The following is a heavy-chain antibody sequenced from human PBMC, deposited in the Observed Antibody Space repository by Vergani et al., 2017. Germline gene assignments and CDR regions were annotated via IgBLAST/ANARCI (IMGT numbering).Heavy chain of an antibody. Sequence: EVELVESGGGLGQPGGSLRLSCAASGITFWKFGMHWVRQAPGKGLEWVSGISWNSGAVDYADSVRGRFTISRDNSKNTLYLQMNSLRAEDTAVYYCAKDRPYYYDSSGYYVDAFDIWGQGTMVTVSS. CDR1: GITFWKFG. J-gene: IGHJ3*02. CDR3: AKDRPYYYDSSGYYVDAFDI. V-gene: IGHV3-9*01. CDR2: ISWNSGAV. D-gene: IGHD3-22*01.